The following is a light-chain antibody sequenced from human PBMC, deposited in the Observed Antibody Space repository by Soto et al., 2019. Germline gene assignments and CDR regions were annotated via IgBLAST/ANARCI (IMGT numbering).Light chain of an antibody. V-gene: IGLV2-14*03. J-gene: IGLJ1*01. CDR3: CSYTVTTTYV. Sequence: QSVLTQPASVSGSPGQSISISCTGTGNDVGGYTFVSWYQQHPDKVPKLVIFDVNRRPSGVSDRFSGSKSVNAASLTISGLQAEDEADYYCCSYTVTTTYVFGTGTKVTVL. CDR2: DVN. CDR1: GNDVGGYTF.